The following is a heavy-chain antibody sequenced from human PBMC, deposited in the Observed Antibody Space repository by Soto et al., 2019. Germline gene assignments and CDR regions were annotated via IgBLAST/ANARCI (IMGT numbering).Heavy chain of an antibody. V-gene: IGHV2-70*01. CDR1: GFSLSTSGMC. Sequence: SGPTLVNPTQTLTLTCTFSGFSLSTSGMCVSWIRQPPGKALEWLALIDWDDDKYYSTSLKTRLTISKDTSKNQVVLTMTNMDPVDTATYYCARFRRYCSGGSCSNGMDVWGQGTTVTVSS. CDR3: ARFRRYCSGGSCSNGMDV. CDR2: IDWDDDK. J-gene: IGHJ6*02. D-gene: IGHD2-15*01.